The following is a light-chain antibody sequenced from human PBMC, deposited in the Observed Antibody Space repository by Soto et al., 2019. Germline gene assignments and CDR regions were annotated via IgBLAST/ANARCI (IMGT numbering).Light chain of an antibody. CDR3: QQSYSTPRT. CDR1: QSISSY. Sequence: DIQMTQSPSSLSASVGDRVTITCRPSQSISSYLNWYQQKPGKAPKLLIYAASSLQSGVPSRFSGSGSGTDFTLTISSLQPEDFATYYCQQSYSTPRTFXQGTKVDIK. V-gene: IGKV1-39*01. J-gene: IGKJ1*01. CDR2: AAS.